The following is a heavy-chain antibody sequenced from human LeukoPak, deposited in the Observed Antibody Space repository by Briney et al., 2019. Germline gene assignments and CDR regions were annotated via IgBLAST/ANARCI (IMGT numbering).Heavy chain of an antibody. J-gene: IGHJ3*02. CDR1: GGSISSSY. V-gene: IGHV4-59*01. D-gene: IGHD3-22*01. Sequence: PSETLSLTCTVSGGSISSSYWTWIRQPPGKGLEWIGDIYYSGTTNYNPSLKRRVTISRDTSKHQFSLKLSSGTAADTAVYYCAREGDGCYQDAFDIWGQGTMVTVSS. CDR3: AREGDGCYQDAFDI. CDR2: IYYSGTT.